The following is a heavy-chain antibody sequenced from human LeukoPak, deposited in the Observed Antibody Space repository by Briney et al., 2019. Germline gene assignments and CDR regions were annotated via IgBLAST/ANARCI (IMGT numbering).Heavy chain of an antibody. CDR1: GFTFSSYA. CDR2: ISGSGGST. J-gene: IGHJ5*02. Sequence: GGSLRLSCAASGFTFSSYAMSWVRQAPGKGLEWVSAISGSGGSTYYADSVKGRFTISRDNSKNTLYLQMNSLRAEDTAVYYCAMEDIVVVVAALPSRFDPWGQGTLVTVSS. V-gene: IGHV3-23*01. CDR3: AMEDIVVVVAALPSRFDP. D-gene: IGHD2-15*01.